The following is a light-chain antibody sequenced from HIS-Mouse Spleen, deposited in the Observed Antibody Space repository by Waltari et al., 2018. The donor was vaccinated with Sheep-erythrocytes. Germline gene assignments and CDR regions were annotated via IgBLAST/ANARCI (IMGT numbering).Light chain of an antibody. Sequence: QSALTQPRSVSGSPGQSVTIPCTGTSSDVGGYNYASWYQQHPGKAPKLMIYDVSKRPSGVPVRFSGSKSGNTASLTISGLQAEDEADYYCCSYAGSYNHVFATGTKVTVL. CDR2: DVS. CDR3: CSYAGSYNHV. J-gene: IGLJ1*01. CDR1: SSDVGGYNY. V-gene: IGLV2-11*02.